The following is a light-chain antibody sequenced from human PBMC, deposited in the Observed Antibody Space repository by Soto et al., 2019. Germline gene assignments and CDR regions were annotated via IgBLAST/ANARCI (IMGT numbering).Light chain of an antibody. CDR2: EVS. Sequence: QSVLTQPASVSGSPGQSITISCSGSSSDIGGYKYVSWYQQHPGKAPKLIIYEVSNRPSGVSTRFSGSKSDITASLTISGLQAEDEADYYCMSYTTSTSSLVFGGGTKVTVL. CDR3: MSYTTSTSSLV. V-gene: IGLV2-14*01. J-gene: IGLJ2*01. CDR1: SSDIGGYKY.